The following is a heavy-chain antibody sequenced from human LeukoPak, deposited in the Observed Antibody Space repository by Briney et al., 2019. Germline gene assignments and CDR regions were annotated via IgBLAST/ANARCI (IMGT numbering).Heavy chain of an antibody. Sequence: GGSLRLSCAASGFTFSSYWMHWVRQAPGKGLVWVSRINTDGSSTSYADSVKGRFTISRDNAKNSLYLQMNSLRAEDTAVYYCARQASGYGTADAFDIWGQGTMVTVSS. CDR2: INTDGSST. CDR3: ARQASGYGTADAFDI. CDR1: GFTFSSYW. V-gene: IGHV3-74*01. D-gene: IGHD5-12*01. J-gene: IGHJ3*02.